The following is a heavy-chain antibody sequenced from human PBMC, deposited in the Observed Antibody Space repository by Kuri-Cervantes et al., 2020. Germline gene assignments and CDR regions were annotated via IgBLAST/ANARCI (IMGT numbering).Heavy chain of an antibody. Sequence: GSLRLSCTASGDSISSYYWSWIRQLPGKGLEWIGYMFHSGTTNYNPSLKSRLTMSIDTSKNQFSLTLRSVTAADTAVYYCARGPRRYSGSYGLSGWGQGTLVTVSS. D-gene: IGHD1-26*01. J-gene: IGHJ4*02. CDR1: GDSISSYY. CDR2: MFHSGTT. V-gene: IGHV4-59*12. CDR3: ARGPRRYSGSYGLSG.